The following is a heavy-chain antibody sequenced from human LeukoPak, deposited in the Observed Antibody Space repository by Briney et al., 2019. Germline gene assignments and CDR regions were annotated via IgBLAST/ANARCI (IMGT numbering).Heavy chain of an antibody. J-gene: IGHJ4*02. CDR3: ARDFGSSWYPPYPYYFDY. Sequence: GGSLRLSCAASGFTFSSYSMNWVRQAPGKGLEWVSYISSSSSTIYYADSVKGRFTISRDNAKNSLYLQMNSLRAEDTAVYYCARDFGSSWYPPYPYYFDYWGQGTLVTVSS. D-gene: IGHD6-13*01. CDR2: ISSSSSTI. CDR1: GFTFSSYS. V-gene: IGHV3-48*04.